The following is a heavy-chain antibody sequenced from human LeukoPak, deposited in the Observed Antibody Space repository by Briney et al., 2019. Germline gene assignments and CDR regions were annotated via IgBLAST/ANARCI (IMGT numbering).Heavy chain of an antibody. CDR2: IRSKANNYAT. CDR1: GFTFSGSP. V-gene: IGHV3-73*01. Sequence: GGSLRLSCAASGFTFSGSPMHWVRQASGKGLEWVGRIRSKANNYATTYAASVKGRFTISRDDSKNTAYLQMNSLKTEDTAVYYCTTEGYCSGGNCYSFDNWGQGTLVTVSS. CDR3: TTEGYCSGGNCYSFDN. D-gene: IGHD2-15*01. J-gene: IGHJ4*02.